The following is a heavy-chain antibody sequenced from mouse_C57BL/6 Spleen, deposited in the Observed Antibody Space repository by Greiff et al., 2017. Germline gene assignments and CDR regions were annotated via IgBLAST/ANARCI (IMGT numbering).Heavy chain of an antibody. D-gene: IGHD1-1*01. CDR2: IDPSDSYT. J-gene: IGHJ4*01. CDR1: GYTFTSYW. Sequence: QVQLQQPGAELVRPGTSVKLSCKASGYTFTSYWMHWVKQRPGQGLEWIGVIDPSDSYTNYNQKFKGKATLTVDTSSNTAYMQLSRLTSEDSAVYYCARGITTVEGTLMDDWGQGTSVTVSS. V-gene: IGHV1-59*01. CDR3: ARGITTVEGTLMDD.